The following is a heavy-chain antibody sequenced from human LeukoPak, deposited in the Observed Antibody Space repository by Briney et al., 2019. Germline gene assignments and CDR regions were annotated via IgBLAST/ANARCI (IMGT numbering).Heavy chain of an antibody. J-gene: IGHJ3*02. D-gene: IGHD3-10*01. CDR3: ARERWFGELAFDI. V-gene: IGHV4-61*08. Sequence: SETLSLTCTVSGGSISSGDYYWSWIRQPPGKGLEWIGYIYYSGSTNYNPSLKSRVTISVDTSKNQFSLKLSSVTAADTAVYYCARERWFGELAFDIWGQGTMVTVSS. CDR2: IYYSGST. CDR1: GGSISSGDYY.